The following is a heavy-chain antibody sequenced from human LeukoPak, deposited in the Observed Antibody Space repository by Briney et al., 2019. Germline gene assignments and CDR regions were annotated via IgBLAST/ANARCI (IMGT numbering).Heavy chain of an antibody. CDR3: AKDPEYSSGWYLDS. CDR2: VSGSGGTT. CDR1: GFTFSSYA. V-gene: IGHV3-23*01. D-gene: IGHD6-19*01. J-gene: IGHJ4*02. Sequence: GGSLRLSCAASGFTFSSYAMSWVRQAPGKGLEWVSAVSGSGGTTYYADSVKGRFTISRDNSKNTLYLQMSSLRAEDTALYYCAKDPEYSSGWYLDSWGQGTLVTVSS.